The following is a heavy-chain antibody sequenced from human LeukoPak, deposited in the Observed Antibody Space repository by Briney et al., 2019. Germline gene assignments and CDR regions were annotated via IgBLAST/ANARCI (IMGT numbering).Heavy chain of an antibody. V-gene: IGHV4-61*02. CDR1: GGSISSGSYY. Sequence: SETLSLTCTVSGGSISSGSYYWSWIQQPAGKGLEWIGRIYTSGSTNYNPSLKSRVTMSVDTSKNQFSLKLSSVTAADTAVYYCARGLTGSGWGYFDYWGQGTLVTVSS. J-gene: IGHJ4*02. D-gene: IGHD6-19*01. CDR3: ARGLTGSGWGYFDY. CDR2: IYTSGST.